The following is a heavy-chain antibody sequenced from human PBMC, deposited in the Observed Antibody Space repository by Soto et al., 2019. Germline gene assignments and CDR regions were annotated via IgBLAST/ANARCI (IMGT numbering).Heavy chain of an antibody. CDR2: VTPFNGNT. V-gene: IGHV1-45*02. Sequence: ASVKVSCKASGYTFTYRYLHWVRQAPGQALEWMGWVTPFNGNTNYAQKFQDRVTITRGRSMSTAYMELSSLRSEDTAMYYCAKSYKDRYGEAAFDIWGQGTMVTVSS. J-gene: IGHJ3*02. D-gene: IGHD4-17*01. CDR3: AKSYKDRYGEAAFDI. CDR1: GYTFTYRY.